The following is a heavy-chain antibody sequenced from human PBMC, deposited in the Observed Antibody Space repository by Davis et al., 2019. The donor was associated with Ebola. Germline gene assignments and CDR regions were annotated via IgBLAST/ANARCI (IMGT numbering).Heavy chain of an antibody. CDR2: ISATAFAT. D-gene: IGHD6-13*01. J-gene: IGHJ4*02. CDR3: AKGLYISRWHPYDD. Sequence: PGGSLRLSCAASGFTFSSFAVSWVRQAPGKGLEWVSSISATAFATYYADSVKGRFTISRDNSKNMLYLQMNSLRAEDTAVYYCAKGLYISRWHPYDDWGQGTLVTVSS. V-gene: IGHV3-23*01. CDR1: GFTFSSFA.